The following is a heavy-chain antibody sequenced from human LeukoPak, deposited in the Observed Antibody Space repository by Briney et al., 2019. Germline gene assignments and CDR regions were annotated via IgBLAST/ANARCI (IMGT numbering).Heavy chain of an antibody. CDR3: AKDDYGDYVPYFDY. CDR1: GFTFSSYA. Sequence: GGSLRLSCAASGFTFSSYAMSWVRQAPGKGLELVSAISGRGGSTYYADSVKGRFTISRDNSKNTLYLQMNSLRAEDTAVYYCAKDDYGDYVPYFDYWGQGTLVTVSS. D-gene: IGHD4-17*01. J-gene: IGHJ4*02. V-gene: IGHV3-23*01. CDR2: ISGRGGST.